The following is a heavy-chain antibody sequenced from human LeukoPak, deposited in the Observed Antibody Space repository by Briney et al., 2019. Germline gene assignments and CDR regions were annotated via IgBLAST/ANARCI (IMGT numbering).Heavy chain of an antibody. CDR3: ARERATLDYYYYMDV. Sequence: GGSLRLSCAASGFTFSDYYMSWIRQAPGKGLEWVSYISSSGSTIYYADSVKGRFTISRDNAKNSLYLQMNSLRAEDTALYYCARERATLDYYYYMDVWGKGTTVTVSS. J-gene: IGHJ6*03. V-gene: IGHV3-11*01. D-gene: IGHD5-12*01. CDR1: GFTFSDYY. CDR2: ISSSGSTI.